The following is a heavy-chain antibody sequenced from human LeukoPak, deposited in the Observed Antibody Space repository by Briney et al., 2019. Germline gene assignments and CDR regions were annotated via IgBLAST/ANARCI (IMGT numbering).Heavy chain of an antibody. J-gene: IGHJ4*02. CDR2: IKQDGSEK. CDR3: AREQIFGVVIVKSYFDF. D-gene: IGHD3-3*01. CDR1: GFTFSNYW. Sequence: SGGSLRLSCAASGFTFSNYWMSWVRQAPGKGLEWVANIKQDGSEKYYVDSVKGRFAISRDNAKNSLYLQVDSLRAEDRAVYYCAREQIFGVVIVKSYFDFWGQGTLVTVSS. V-gene: IGHV3-7*01.